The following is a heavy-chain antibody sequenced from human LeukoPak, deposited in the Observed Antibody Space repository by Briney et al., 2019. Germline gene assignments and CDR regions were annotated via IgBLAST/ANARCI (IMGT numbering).Heavy chain of an antibody. CDR2: IISDGSSA. J-gene: IGHJ4*02. CDR3: ARDKGYSFDY. D-gene: IGHD5-18*01. Sequence: GGSLRLSCAASGFTFSLYWMHWVRQVPAKGLVWVSRIISDGSSATYADSVKGRFTISRDNARNTLDLQMDSLRVEDMAVYYCARDKGYSFDYWGQGTLVTVSS. V-gene: IGHV3-74*01. CDR1: GFTFSLYW.